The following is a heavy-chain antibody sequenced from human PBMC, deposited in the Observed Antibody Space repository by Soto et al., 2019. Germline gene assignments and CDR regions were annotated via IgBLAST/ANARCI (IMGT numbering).Heavy chain of an antibody. J-gene: IGHJ4*02. V-gene: IGHV1-3*01. CDR1: GYTFTSYA. D-gene: IGHD3-10*01. Sequence: QVQLVQSGAEVKKPGASVKVSCKASGYTFTSYAMHWVRQATGQRLEWMGWINAGNGNTKYSQKFQGRVTITRDTSASTAYMELSSLRSEGTAVDYCASEVPFCYGSGSVDYWGQGTLVTVSS. CDR3: ASEVPFCYGSGSVDY. CDR2: INAGNGNT.